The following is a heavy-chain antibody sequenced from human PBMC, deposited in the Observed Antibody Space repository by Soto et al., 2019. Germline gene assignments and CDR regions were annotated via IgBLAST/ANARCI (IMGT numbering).Heavy chain of an antibody. V-gene: IGHV1-46*01. J-gene: IGHJ4*02. CDR1: GYTFTKYY. CDR3: ARYENVLVLSCSRVYFDS. Sequence: QVQLVQSGAEVKTPGASVKISCKASGYTFTKYYIHWVRQAPGQGLEWMGLINPSGISTSYRQKFQGRVSMTRDTSTSTVYMELSSLSSEDTAVYYCARYENVLVLSCSRVYFDSWGQGTLVTVSS. CDR2: INPSGIST. D-gene: IGHD2-15*01.